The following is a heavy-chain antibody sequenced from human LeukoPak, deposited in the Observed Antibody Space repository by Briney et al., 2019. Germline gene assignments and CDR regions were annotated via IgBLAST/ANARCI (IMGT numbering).Heavy chain of an antibody. D-gene: IGHD2-2*01. V-gene: IGHV1-46*01. CDR3: ARPTSIIPASNVYYYYYAMDV. J-gene: IGHJ6*02. CDR1: GYTFTIYY. Sequence: ASVKVSCKASGYTFTIYYMHWVRQAPGQGLEWMGIINPSGGTTVYAQKFHDRVTMTRDTSTSTVYMEVSSLRPEDTAVYYCARPTSIIPASNVYYYYYAMDVWGQGTTVTVSS. CDR2: INPSGGTT.